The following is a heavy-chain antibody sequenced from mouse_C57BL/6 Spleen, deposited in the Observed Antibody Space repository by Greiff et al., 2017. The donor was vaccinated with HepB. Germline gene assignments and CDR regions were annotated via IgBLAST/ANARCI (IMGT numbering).Heavy chain of an antibody. V-gene: IGHV1-15*01. CDR2: IDPETGGT. CDR1: GYTFTDYE. Sequence: VQLQQSGAELVRPGASVTLSCKASGYTFTDYEMHWVKQTPVHGLEWIGAIDPETGGTAYNQKFKGKAILTADKSSSTAYMELRSLTSEDSAVYYCTRWYGYDQAWFADWGQGTLVTVSA. J-gene: IGHJ3*01. D-gene: IGHD2-2*01. CDR3: TRWYGYDQAWFAD.